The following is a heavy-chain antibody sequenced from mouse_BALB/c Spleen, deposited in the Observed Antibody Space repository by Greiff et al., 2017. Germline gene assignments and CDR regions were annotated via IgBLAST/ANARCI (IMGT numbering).Heavy chain of an antibody. CDR1: GYTFTSYT. Sequence: QVQLKQSAAELARPGASVKMSCKASGYTFTSYTMHWVKQRPGQGLEWIGYINPRSGYTEYNQKFKGKTTLTADKSSSTAYMHLSSLTSEDSAVYCCARRMLTSFAYWGQGTLVTVSA. D-gene: IGHD2-2*01. V-gene: IGHV1-4*02. CDR2: INPRSGYT. J-gene: IGHJ3*01. CDR3: ARRMLTSFAY.